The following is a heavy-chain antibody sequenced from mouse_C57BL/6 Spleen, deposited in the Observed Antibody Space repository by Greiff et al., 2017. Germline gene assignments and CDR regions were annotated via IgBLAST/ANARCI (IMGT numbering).Heavy chain of an antibody. CDR3: ARTDYYEDAMDY. V-gene: IGHV5-17*01. D-gene: IGHD1-1*01. CDR1: GFTFSDYG. CDR2: ISSGSSTI. Sequence: EVQVVESGGGLVKPGGSLKLSCAASGFTFSDYGMHWVRQAPEKGLEWVAYISSGSSTIYYADTVKGRFTISRDNAKNTLFLQMTSLRSDDTAMCYCARTDYYEDAMDYWGQGTSVTVSS. J-gene: IGHJ4*01.